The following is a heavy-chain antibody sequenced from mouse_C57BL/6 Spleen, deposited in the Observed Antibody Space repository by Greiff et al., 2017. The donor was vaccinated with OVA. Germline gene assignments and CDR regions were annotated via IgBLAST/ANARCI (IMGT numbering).Heavy chain of an antibody. CDR3: ARDWDEKAMDY. D-gene: IGHD4-1*01. Sequence: EVQVVESGGGLVKPGGSLKLSCAASGFTFSDYGMHWVRQAPEKGLEWVAYISSGSSTIYYADTVKGRFTISRDNAKNTLFLQMTSLRSEDTAMYYCARDWDEKAMDYWGQGTSVTVSS. J-gene: IGHJ4*01. CDR1: GFTFSDYG. V-gene: IGHV5-17*01. CDR2: ISSGSSTI.